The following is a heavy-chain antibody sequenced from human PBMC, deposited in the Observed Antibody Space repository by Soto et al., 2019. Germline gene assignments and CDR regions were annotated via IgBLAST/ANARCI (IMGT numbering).Heavy chain of an antibody. J-gene: IGHJ6*02. Sequence: ASVKVSCTASGYTFTGYYMHWVRQAPGQGLEWMGWINPNSGGTNYAQKFQGRVTMTRDTSISTAYMELSRLRSDDTAVYYCARDRIVVVPAAIYAYYYYGMDVWGQGTTVTVSS. V-gene: IGHV1-2*02. CDR2: INPNSGGT. CDR3: ARDRIVVVPAAIYAYYYYGMDV. D-gene: IGHD2-2*02. CDR1: GYTFTGYY.